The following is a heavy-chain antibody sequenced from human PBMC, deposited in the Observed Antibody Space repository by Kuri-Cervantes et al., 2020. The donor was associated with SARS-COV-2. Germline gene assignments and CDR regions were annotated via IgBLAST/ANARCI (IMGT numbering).Heavy chain of an antibody. CDR3: ARGLWGIQYYFDY. J-gene: IGHJ4*02. CDR2: ISSSSSYI. Sequence: GESLKISCAASGFTFSSYSMNWVRQAPGKGLEWVSSISSSSSYIYYADSVKGRLTISRDNAKNSLYLQMNSLRAEDTAVYYCARGLWGIQYYFDYWGQGTLVTVSS. CDR1: GFTFSSYS. D-gene: IGHD7-27*01. V-gene: IGHV3-21*01.